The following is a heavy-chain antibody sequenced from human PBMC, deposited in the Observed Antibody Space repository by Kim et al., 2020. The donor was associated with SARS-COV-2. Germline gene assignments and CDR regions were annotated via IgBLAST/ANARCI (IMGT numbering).Heavy chain of an antibody. CDR2: ISGYNGNT. D-gene: IGHD4-17*01. CDR3: ARDGRYGSASFDP. J-gene: IGHJ5*02. V-gene: IGHV1-18*01. Sequence: ASVKVSCKSSGYNFTSYGVSWVRQAPGQGLEWVGWISGYNGNTNYSQKLQGRVTITTDTSTNTAYMELRSLRSDDTAVYYCARDGRYGSASFDPWGHGA. CDR1: GYNFTSYG.